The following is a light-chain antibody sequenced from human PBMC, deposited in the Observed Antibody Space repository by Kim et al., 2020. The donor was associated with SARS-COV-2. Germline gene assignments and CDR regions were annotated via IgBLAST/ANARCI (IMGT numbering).Light chain of an antibody. CDR1: TSNIGASYD. CDR3: LSYDSSPSAAV. J-gene: IGLJ3*02. CDR2: VYS. V-gene: IGLV1-40*01. Sequence: QSVLTQPPSVSGAPGERVTISCTGSTSNIGASYDVHWYLQDPGTAPKLLIYVYSNRPSGVPERFSGSQSGTSASLAISGLQAEDEADYYCLSYDSSPSAAVFGGGTQLTVL.